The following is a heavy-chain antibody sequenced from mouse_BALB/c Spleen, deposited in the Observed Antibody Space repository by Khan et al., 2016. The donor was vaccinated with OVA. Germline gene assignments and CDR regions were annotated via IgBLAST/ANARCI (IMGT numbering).Heavy chain of an antibody. J-gene: IGHJ4*01. CDR3: ARQPYYHNDIMDY. D-gene: IGHD2-4*01. Sequence: VQLQESGPGLVAPSQSLSITCTISGFSLTNYGVHWVRQPPGKGLEWLVVIWSDGSTTYDSALKSRLTISTENSKSQVFSKMDSLQTDDTAMYYSARQPYYHNDIMDYWGQGTSVTVSS. CDR1: GFSLTNYG. CDR2: IWSDGST. V-gene: IGHV2-6-1*01.